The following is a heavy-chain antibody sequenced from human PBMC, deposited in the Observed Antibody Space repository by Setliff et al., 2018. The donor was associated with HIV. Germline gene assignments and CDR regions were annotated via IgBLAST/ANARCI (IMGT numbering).Heavy chain of an antibody. CDR1: GYTFSTYD. V-gene: IGHV1-8*01. D-gene: IGHD5-18*01. CDR3: ARGRYNSHIDV. J-gene: IGHJ6*02. CDR2: MSPKNNGS. Sequence: ASVKVSCKASGYTFSTYDFNWVRQAAGQGLEWMGWMSPKNNGSGFAQKFQARLTMTWNTSTNTAYMELRSLTSDDTAVYYCARGRYNSHIDVWGQGTTVTVSS.